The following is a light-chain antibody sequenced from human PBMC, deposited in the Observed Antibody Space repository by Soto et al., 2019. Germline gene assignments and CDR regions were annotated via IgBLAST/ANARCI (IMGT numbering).Light chain of an antibody. CDR2: LNSDGSH. V-gene: IGLV4-69*01. CDR3: QTWGTGTPWV. J-gene: IGLJ3*02. Sequence: QLVLTQSPSASASLGASVKLTCTLSSGHSNYAIAWHQQQPEKGPRYLMKLNSDGSHSKGDGIPDRFSGSSSGAERYLTISGLLSEDEADYYCQTWGTGTPWVFGGGTKLTVL. CDR1: SGHSNYA.